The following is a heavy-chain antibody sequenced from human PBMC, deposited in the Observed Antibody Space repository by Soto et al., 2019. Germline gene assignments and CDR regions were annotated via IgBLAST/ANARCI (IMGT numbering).Heavy chain of an antibody. CDR2: VYHTGRT. CDR1: GGSISVHY. V-gene: IGHV4-59*11. D-gene: IGHD3-3*01. Sequence: SETLSLTCTISGGSISVHYWSWIRQSPRQGLEWIGYVYHTGRTSYNPSLKSRVSISMDTSKNQFSLNLDSVTAADTAVYFCARDFAYFDSWGQGTLVTVSS. CDR3: ARDFAYFDS. J-gene: IGHJ4*02.